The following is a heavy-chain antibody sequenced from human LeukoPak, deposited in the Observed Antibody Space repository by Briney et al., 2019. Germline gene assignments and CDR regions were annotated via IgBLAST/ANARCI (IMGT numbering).Heavy chain of an antibody. CDR2: ISGSGGTT. CDR1: GFTFRNYA. V-gene: IGHV3-23*01. J-gene: IGHJ3*02. D-gene: IGHD4/OR15-4a*01. Sequence: PGGSLRLSCAASGFTFRNYAMTWVRQAPGKGLERVSAISGSGGTTYYADSVKGRFTISRDNSKNTLYLQMNGLRAEDTAVYYCAKDLTFDAFDIWGQGTMVTVSS. CDR3: AKDLTFDAFDI.